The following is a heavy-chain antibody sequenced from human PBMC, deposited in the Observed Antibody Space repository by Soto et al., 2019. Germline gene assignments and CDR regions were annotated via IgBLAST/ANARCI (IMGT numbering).Heavy chain of an antibody. CDR2: VYYSGGA. CDR1: GVSIHNSHSF. Sequence: SETLSLTCTVSGVSIHNSHSFWGWFRQPPGKGLEFIGTVYYSGGAHYNSSLKSRVTISVDTANNQFSLRIRSLTAADTAVYYCGRVVEGATRHTDLDSWGQGTLVTVSS. J-gene: IGHJ5*01. D-gene: IGHD2-21*01. V-gene: IGHV4-39*01. CDR3: GRVVEGATRHTDLDS.